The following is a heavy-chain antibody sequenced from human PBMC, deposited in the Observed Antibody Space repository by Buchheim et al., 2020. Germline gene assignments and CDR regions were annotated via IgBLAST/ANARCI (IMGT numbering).Heavy chain of an antibody. V-gene: IGHV3-11*01. CDR2: ITSSGTTI. D-gene: IGHD2-2*01. CDR3: ARALGYCSTPTCNNWFDP. Sequence: QVQLVESGGGLVQPGGSLRLSCAASGFSVSDSYMIWIRQAPGKGLEWVSYITSSGTTIYYADSVKGRFTISRDNTKNSLYLQLNSLRADDTAVYYCARALGYCSTPTCNNWFDPWGQGTL. J-gene: IGHJ5*02. CDR1: GFSVSDSY.